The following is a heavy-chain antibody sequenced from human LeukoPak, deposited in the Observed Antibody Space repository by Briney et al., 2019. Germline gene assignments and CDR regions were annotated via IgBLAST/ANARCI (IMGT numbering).Heavy chain of an antibody. CDR3: ARDTIVVVPAAIWNAFDI. Sequence: SQTLSHTCTVSGGSISSGGYYWSWIRQHPGKGLEWIGYIYYSGSTYYNPSLKSRVTISVDTSKNQFSLKLSSVTAADTAVYYCARDTIVVVPAAIWNAFDIWGQGTMVTVSS. D-gene: IGHD2-2*01. CDR1: GGSISSGGYY. V-gene: IGHV4-31*03. J-gene: IGHJ3*02. CDR2: IYYSGST.